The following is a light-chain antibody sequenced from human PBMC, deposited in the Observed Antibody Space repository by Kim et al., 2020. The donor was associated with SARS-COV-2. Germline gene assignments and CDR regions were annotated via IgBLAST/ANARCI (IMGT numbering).Light chain of an antibody. V-gene: IGLV3-21*04. CDR2: YDS. CDR1: NIERKD. J-gene: IGLJ3*02. CDR3: QVWDSSSEHWV. Sequence: APGKTASITGGGNNIERKDVHWFQQKPGQAPGVVIFYDSERPSGIPERFSGSTSGNTATLTISWVEAGDEADYYCQVWDSSSEHWVFGGGTQLTVL.